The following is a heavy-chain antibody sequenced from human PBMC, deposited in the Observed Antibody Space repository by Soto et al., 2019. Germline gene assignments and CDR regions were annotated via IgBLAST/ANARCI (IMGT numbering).Heavy chain of an antibody. V-gene: IGHV4-30-4*01. J-gene: IGHJ4*02. CDR2: IYYSGST. CDR3: ARARADIVVVPAASFDY. Sequence: SETLSLTCTVSGGSISSGDYYWSWIRQPPGKGLEWIGYIYYSGSTYYNPSLKSRVTISVDTSKNQFSLKLSSVTAADTAVYYCARARADIVVVPAASFDYWGQGTLVTVSS. CDR1: GGSISSGDYY. D-gene: IGHD2-2*01.